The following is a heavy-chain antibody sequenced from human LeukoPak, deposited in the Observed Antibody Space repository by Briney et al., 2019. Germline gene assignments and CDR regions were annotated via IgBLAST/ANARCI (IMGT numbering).Heavy chain of an antibody. V-gene: IGHV1-2*06. Sequence: ASVKVSCKASGYTFTGYYMHWVRQAPGQGLEWMGRINPNSGGTNYAQKFQGRVTMTRDTSISTAYMELSRLRSDDTAVYYCARADPIFGVVMIDYWGQGTLVTVSS. CDR1: GYTFTGYY. CDR2: INPNSGGT. J-gene: IGHJ4*02. CDR3: ARADPIFGVVMIDY. D-gene: IGHD3-3*01.